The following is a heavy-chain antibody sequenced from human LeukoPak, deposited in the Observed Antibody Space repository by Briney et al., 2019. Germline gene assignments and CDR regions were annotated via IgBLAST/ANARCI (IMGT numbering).Heavy chain of an antibody. V-gene: IGHV3-74*01. Sequence: GGALRLSCAASGFSFNDFWMHWVRQAPGKGPVWVSRIKTVGRITNYADSLKGRFTISRDNSKNTLYPGMNSLRADDNAVYYCPKDLTLPPMDVWGKGTTVTASS. CDR2: IKTVGRIT. D-gene: IGHD3-9*01. J-gene: IGHJ6*03. CDR3: PKDLTLPPMDV. CDR1: GFSFNDFW.